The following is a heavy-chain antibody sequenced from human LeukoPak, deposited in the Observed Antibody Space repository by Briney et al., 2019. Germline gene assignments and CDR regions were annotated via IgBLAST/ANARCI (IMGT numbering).Heavy chain of an antibody. J-gene: IGHJ3*02. D-gene: IGHD3-16*01. CDR1: GDSVSSSSYY. CDR3: ASDWGSYDAFDI. CDR2: MYYSGST. V-gene: IGHV4-39*07. Sequence: SETLSLTCTVSGDSVSSSSYYWGWIRQPPGKGLEWIGSMYYSGSTYYNPSLKSRVTISVDASKNQFSLKLSSVTAADTAVYYCASDWGSYDAFDIWGQGTMVTVSS.